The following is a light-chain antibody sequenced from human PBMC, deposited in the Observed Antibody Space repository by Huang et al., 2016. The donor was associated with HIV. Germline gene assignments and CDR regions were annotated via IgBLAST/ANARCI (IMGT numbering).Light chain of an antibody. Sequence: DIVMTQTPLSLPVTSGEPASISCRSGQSLLDSDDGNTYMDWYLQKPGQSPQLLIYTVSYRDSGVPERFSGSGSGTDFTLKISRVEAEDVGVYYCMQRIEFPYTFGQGTKLEIK. CDR1: QSLLDSDDGNTY. J-gene: IGKJ2*01. CDR2: TVS. CDR3: MQRIEFPYT. V-gene: IGKV2-40*01.